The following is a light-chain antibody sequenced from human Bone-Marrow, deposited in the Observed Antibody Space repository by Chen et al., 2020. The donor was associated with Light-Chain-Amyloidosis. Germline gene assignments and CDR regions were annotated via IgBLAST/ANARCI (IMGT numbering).Light chain of an antibody. CDR2: RDT. CDR3: QSADSSGTYEVI. Sequence: YELTQPPSVSVPPGQTARITCSGDDLPTKYAYWYQQKPGQAPALVIHRDTDRPSGISERFSGSSSGATATLTIRGVQSEDEADYHCQSADSSGTYEVIFGGGTKLTVL. V-gene: IGLV3-25*03. J-gene: IGLJ2*01. CDR1: DLPTKY.